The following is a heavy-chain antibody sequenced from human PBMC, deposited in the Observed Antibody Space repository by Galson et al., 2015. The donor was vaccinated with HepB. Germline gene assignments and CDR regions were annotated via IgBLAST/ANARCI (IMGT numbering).Heavy chain of an antibody. J-gene: IGHJ2*01. CDR1: GFTFSNAW. D-gene: IGHD3-10*01. CDR2: IKSKTDGGTT. V-gene: IGHV3-15*01. CDR3: TTDNPSNRWFGEFDWYFDL. Sequence: SLRLSCAASGFTFSNAWMSWVRQAPGKGLEWVGRIKSKTDGGTTDYAAPVKGRFTISRDDSKNTLYLQMNSLKTEDTAVYYCTTDNPSNRWFGEFDWYFDLWGRGTLVTVSS.